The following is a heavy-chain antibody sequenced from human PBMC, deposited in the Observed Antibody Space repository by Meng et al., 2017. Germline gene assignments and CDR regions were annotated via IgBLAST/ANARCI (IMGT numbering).Heavy chain of an antibody. CDR1: GFTFSGSA. V-gene: IGHV3-73*01. D-gene: IGHD3-10*01. CDR2: IRSKANSYAT. Sequence: GGSLRLSCAASGFTFSGSAMHWVRQASGKGLEWVGRIRSKANSYATAYAASVKGRFTISRDDSKNTAYLQMNSLKTEDTAVYYCTRHWTMVRGVIRGGYYYYGMDVWGQGTTVTSP. J-gene: IGHJ6*02. CDR3: TRHWTMVRGVIRGGYYYYGMDV.